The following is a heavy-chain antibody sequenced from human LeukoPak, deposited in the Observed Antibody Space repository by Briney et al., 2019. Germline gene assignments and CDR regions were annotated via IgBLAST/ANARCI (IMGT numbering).Heavy chain of an antibody. CDR3: AKDGQNFNAMWDYFDS. CDR2: ISGSGGST. J-gene: IGHJ4*02. Sequence: GGSLRLSCGASGFTFSSYSMNWVRQAPGKGLEWVSAISGSGGSTYYADSVKGRFTISRDNSKNTVELQMSSLRAEDTAVYYCAKDGQNFNAMWDYFDSWGRGTLVTVSS. CDR1: GFTFSSYS. V-gene: IGHV3-23*01. D-gene: IGHD1-26*01.